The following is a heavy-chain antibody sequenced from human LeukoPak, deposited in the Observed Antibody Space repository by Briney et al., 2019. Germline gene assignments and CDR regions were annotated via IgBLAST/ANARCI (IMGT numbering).Heavy chain of an antibody. J-gene: IGHJ4*02. V-gene: IGHV1-2*06. D-gene: IGHD7-27*01. CDR3: ARDLPSTSNWELDY. CDR1: GYTFTDYY. CDR2: INPNSGGT. Sequence: ASVKVSCKASGYTFTDYYIHWVRQAPGQGLEWMGRINPNSGGTNDAQNFQGRVTMTRDTSISTAYMELSRLRSDDTAAYYCARDLPSTSNWELDYWGQGTLVTVSS.